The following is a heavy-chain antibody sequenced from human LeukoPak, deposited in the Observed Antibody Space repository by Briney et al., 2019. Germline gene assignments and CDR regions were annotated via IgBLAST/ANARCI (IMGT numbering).Heavy chain of an antibody. J-gene: IGHJ4*01. V-gene: IGHV3-11*01. D-gene: IGHD2-8*01. CDR1: GFSFSDSY. CDR3: STDPRLLMY. CDR2: ISGSGSDI. Sequence: GGSLRLSCVVSGFSFSDSYMTWIRQTPGKGLEWLAYISGSGSDIYYADSVKGRFTISRDNAKISLYLQMNSLRPEDTALYYCSTDPRLLMYWGHGTLVTVSS.